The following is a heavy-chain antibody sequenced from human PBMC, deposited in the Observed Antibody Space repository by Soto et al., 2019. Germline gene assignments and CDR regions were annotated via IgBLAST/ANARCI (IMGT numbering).Heavy chain of an antibody. CDR2: ISYDGSNK. V-gene: IGHV3-30-3*01. Sequence: QVQLVESGGGVVQPGRSLRLSCAASGFTFSSYAMHWVRQAPGKGLGWVAVISYDGSNKYYADSVKGRFTISRDNSKNTLYLQMNSLRAEDTAVYYCARDPNSSGIGDYWGQGTLVTVSS. CDR1: GFTFSSYA. CDR3: ARDPNSSGIGDY. J-gene: IGHJ4*02. D-gene: IGHD3-22*01.